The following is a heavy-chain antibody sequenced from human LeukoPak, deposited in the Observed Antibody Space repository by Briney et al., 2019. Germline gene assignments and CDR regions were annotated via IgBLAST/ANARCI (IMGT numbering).Heavy chain of an antibody. J-gene: IGHJ4*02. CDR2: INHSGST. CDR3: ARGKGPDITMIVVAPRDFDY. D-gene: IGHD3-22*01. CDR1: GGSFSGYY. Sequence: SETLSLTCAVYGGSFSGYYWSWIRQPPGKGLEWIGEINHSGSTNYNPSLKSRVTISVDTSKNQFSLKLSSMTAADTAVYYCARGKGPDITMIVVAPRDFDYWGQGTLVTVSS. V-gene: IGHV4-34*01.